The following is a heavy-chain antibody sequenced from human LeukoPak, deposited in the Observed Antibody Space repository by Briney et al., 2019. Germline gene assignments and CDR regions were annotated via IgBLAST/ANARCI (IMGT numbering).Heavy chain of an antibody. CDR3: ARLLDNSSSRYQAIAC. CDR1: GFTFDDYG. V-gene: IGHV3-20*04. CDR2: INWNGGST. D-gene: IGHD6-6*01. J-gene: IGHJ4*02. Sequence: GGSLRLSCAASGFTFDDYGMSWVRQAPGKGLEWVSGINWNGGSTGYADSVKGRFTISRDNAKNSLYLHMSALRAEDTAIYYCARLLDNSSSRYQAIACWGQGTLVTVSS.